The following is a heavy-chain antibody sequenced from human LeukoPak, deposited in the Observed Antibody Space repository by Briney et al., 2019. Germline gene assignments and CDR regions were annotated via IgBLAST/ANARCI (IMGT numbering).Heavy chain of an antibody. Sequence: GGSLRLSCAASGFTFSSYAMSWVRQAPGKGLEWVSAISGSGGSTYYADSVKGRFTISRDNSKNTLYLQINNLRAEDTAIYYCAKDRSYYDRISNFDYWGQGTLVTVSS. V-gene: IGHV3-23*01. CDR2: ISGSGGST. CDR3: AKDRSYYDRISNFDY. J-gene: IGHJ4*02. CDR1: GFTFSSYA. D-gene: IGHD3-22*01.